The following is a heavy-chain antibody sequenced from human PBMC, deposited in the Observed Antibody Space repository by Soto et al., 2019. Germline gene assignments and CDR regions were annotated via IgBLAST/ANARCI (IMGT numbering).Heavy chain of an antibody. CDR1: GGSISSGDYY. CDR3: ARWKAFVVITSFDS. D-gene: IGHD2-15*01. J-gene: IGHJ4*02. CDR2: IFYTGTT. V-gene: IGHV4-30-4*01. Sequence: QVQLQESGPGLVKPSQTLSLTCTVSGGSISSGDYYWSWIRQPPGKGLEWVGYIFYTGTTYYSPPLSSRVTMSVDTSKNQFSLKVSSVTAADTAVYYCARWKAFVVITSFDSWGQGALVTVSS.